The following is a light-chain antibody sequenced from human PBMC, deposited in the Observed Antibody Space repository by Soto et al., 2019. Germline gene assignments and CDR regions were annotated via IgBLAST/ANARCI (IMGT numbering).Light chain of an antibody. CDR1: QSIGTYS. CDR3: HHRGNGIT. V-gene: IGKV3D-20*02. CDR2: DAS. J-gene: IGKJ5*01. Sequence: EIVLTQSPGTLSLSPGERATLSCRASQSIGTYSLAWYQQKPGQAPRLLIYDASSRATGIPARFSGSGSGTDFTLTISSLEPEDFAVYYCHHRGNGITFGQGTRLEIK.